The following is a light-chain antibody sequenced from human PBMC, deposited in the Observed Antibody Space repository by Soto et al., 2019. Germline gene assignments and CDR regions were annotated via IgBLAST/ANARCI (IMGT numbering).Light chain of an antibody. Sequence: QSVLTQPPSASGTPGQRVTISCSGSSSNIGSNTVNWYQQLPGTAPKLLIYSNNQRPSGVPDRFSGSKSGTSASLAISGLQSEDEADYYCAAWDDSLNRSYLFATGTKVTVL. CDR2: SNN. CDR3: AAWDDSLNRSYL. J-gene: IGLJ1*01. CDR1: SSNIGSNT. V-gene: IGLV1-44*01.